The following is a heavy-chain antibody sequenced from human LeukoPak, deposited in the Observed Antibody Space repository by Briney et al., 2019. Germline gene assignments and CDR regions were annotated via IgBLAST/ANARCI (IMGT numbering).Heavy chain of an antibody. CDR3: ARDFPIFDSRDY. D-gene: IGHD3-22*01. CDR2: IYTAGST. V-gene: IGHV3-66*01. J-gene: IGHJ4*02. Sequence: GGSLRLSCVASGFTVSSTYMSWVRQAPGKGLEWVSVIYTAGSTYYADSVKGRFTIPRDNSRNTLYLQMHSLRAEDTAVYYCARDFPIFDSRDYWGQGTLVTVSS. CDR1: GFTVSSTY.